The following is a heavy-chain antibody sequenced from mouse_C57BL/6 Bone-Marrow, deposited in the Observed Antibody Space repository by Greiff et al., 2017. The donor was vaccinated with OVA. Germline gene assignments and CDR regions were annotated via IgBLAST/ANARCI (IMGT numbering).Heavy chain of an antibody. Sequence: QVTLKVSGPGILQPSQTLSLTCSFSGFSLSTFGMGVGWIRQPSGQGLEWLAHTWWDDDKYYNPALSSRPTTSKDTSKNQECRKIANVDTSDTATYYCARPGLLPAVWGTGTTVTVSS. CDR3: ARPGLLPAV. J-gene: IGHJ1*03. V-gene: IGHV8-8*01. D-gene: IGHD2-10*01. CDR1: GFSLSTFGMG. CDR2: TWWDDDK.